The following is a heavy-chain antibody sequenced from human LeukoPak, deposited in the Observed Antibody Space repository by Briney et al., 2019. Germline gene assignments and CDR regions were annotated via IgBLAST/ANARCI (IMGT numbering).Heavy chain of an antibody. CDR2: IYHSGST. J-gene: IGHJ4*02. V-gene: IGHV4-38-2*02. D-gene: IGHD2-15*01. CDR1: GYSISSGYY. CDR3: ARRRVVAAKGGLNY. Sequence: SETLSLTCTASGYSISSGYYWGWIRQPPGKGLEWIGSIYHSGSTYYNPSLKSRVTISVDTSKNQFSLKLSSVTAADTAVYYCARRRVVAAKGGLNYWGQGTLVTVSS.